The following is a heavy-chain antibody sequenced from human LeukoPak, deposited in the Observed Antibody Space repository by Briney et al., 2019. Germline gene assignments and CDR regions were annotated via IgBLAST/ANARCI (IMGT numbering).Heavy chain of an antibody. J-gene: IGHJ4*02. Sequence: XXLSXTCXVSGGSISSYYWSWIRQPPGXGLEWIGYIYYSGSTNYNPSLKSRVTISVDTSKNQFSLKLSSVTAADTAVYYCARGGVEMATLFDYWGQGTLVTVSS. D-gene: IGHD5-24*01. CDR2: IYYSGST. CDR3: ARGGVEMATLFDY. CDR1: GGSISSYY. V-gene: IGHV4-59*01.